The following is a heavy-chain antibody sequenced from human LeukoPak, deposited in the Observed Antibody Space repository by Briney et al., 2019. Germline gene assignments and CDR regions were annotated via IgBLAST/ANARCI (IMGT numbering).Heavy chain of an antibody. J-gene: IGHJ4*02. Sequence: GGFLRLSCEASEFSFTNYWMYWVRQAPGKGLAWVSAINTDGSTTTYADSVKGRFTISRDNARNTLYLQMNSLRAEDTAVYYCARALFQVPYYFDFWGQGTLVTVSS. CDR3: ARALFQVPYYFDF. D-gene: IGHD2-2*01. V-gene: IGHV3-74*01. CDR2: INTDGSTT. CDR1: EFSFTNYW.